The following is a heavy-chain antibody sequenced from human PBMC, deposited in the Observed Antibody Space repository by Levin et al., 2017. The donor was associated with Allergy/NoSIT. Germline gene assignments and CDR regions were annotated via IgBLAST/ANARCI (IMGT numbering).Heavy chain of an antibody. V-gene: IGHV1-18*01. CDR3: ARDPPSSYYDSSGYFDY. Sequence: GGSLRLSCKASGYTFTSYGISWVRQAPGQGLEWMGWISAYNGNTNYAQKLQGRVTMTTDTSTSTAYMELRSLRSDDTAVYYCARDPPSSYYDSSGYFDYWGQGTLVTVSS. J-gene: IGHJ4*02. CDR1: GYTFTSYG. CDR2: ISAYNGNT. D-gene: IGHD3-22*01.